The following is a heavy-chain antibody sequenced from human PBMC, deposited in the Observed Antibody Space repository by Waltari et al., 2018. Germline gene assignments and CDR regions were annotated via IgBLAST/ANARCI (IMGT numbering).Heavy chain of an antibody. D-gene: IGHD6-6*01. J-gene: IGHJ4*02. V-gene: IGHV3-23*04. Sequence: EIQLVESGGGVIQPGGSVRLSCAASGFTFRSYTMSWVRQAPGRGLEWVSGIRAGGTSEDHADSVKGRFTISRDNAQNTVSLQMTSLTAEDTAIYYCAKDQFVSSSPHGFFHYWGQGTLVAVSS. CDR3: AKDQFVSSSPHGFFHY. CDR2: IRAGGTSE. CDR1: GFTFRSYT.